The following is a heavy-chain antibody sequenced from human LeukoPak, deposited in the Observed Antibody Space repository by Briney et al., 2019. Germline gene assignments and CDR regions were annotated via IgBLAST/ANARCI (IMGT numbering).Heavy chain of an antibody. CDR1: GYTFTGYY. CDR3: ASNYGSGSYYLGY. Sequence: ASVKVSCKASGYTFTGYYMHWVRQAPGQGLEWMGWISPNSGGTNYPQKFQGRVTMTRDTSISTAHMELSRLISDDTAVYYCASNYGSGSYYLGYWGQGTLVTVSS. CDR2: ISPNSGGT. D-gene: IGHD3-10*01. V-gene: IGHV1-2*02. J-gene: IGHJ4*02.